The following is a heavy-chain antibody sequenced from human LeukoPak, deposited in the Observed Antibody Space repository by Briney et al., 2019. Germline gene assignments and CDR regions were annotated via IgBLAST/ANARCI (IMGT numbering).Heavy chain of an antibody. Sequence: GGSLRLSCAASGFTFSNYWMSWVRQAPGKGLEWVANIKYGGSEKYYVDSVKGRFTISRDSAKNSLYLQMNSLRAEDTAVYYCARDPGGYWGQGTLVTVSS. CDR2: IKYGGSEK. CDR3: ARDPGGY. J-gene: IGHJ4*02. CDR1: GFTFSNYW. V-gene: IGHV3-7*01. D-gene: IGHD3-16*01.